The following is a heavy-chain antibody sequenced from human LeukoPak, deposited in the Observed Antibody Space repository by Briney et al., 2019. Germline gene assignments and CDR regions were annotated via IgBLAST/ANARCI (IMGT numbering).Heavy chain of an antibody. CDR2: FDPEDGET. Sequence: ASVKVSCKVSGYTLTELSMHWVRQAPGKGLEWMGGFDPEDGETIYAQKFQGRVTMTEDTSTDTAYMELSSLRSEDTAVYYCATAWHYDSLTDNWFDPWGQGTLVTVSS. V-gene: IGHV1-24*01. CDR3: ATAWHYDSLTDNWFDP. CDR1: GYTLTELS. D-gene: IGHD3-9*01. J-gene: IGHJ5*02.